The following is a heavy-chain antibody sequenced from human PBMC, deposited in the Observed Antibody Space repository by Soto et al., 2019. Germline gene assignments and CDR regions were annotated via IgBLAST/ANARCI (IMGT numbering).Heavy chain of an antibody. CDR2: VSTSGRST. CDR3: VKQAHGLDGVAFDY. V-gene: IGHV3-64D*06. D-gene: IGHD2-15*01. CDR1: GFIFSEST. J-gene: IGHJ4*02. Sequence: WGSLRFSCSSSGFIFSESTIYWVRQVPGKGLEAISAVSTSGRSTYYADSVKDRFTISRDNSKNTLFLQMGSLRPEDTAIYYCVKQAHGLDGVAFDYWGQGTQVSVSS.